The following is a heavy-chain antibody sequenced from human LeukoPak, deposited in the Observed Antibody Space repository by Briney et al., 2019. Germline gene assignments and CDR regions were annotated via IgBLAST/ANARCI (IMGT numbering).Heavy chain of an antibody. J-gene: IGHJ4*02. CDR2: ISGTGGTT. Sequence: GGSLRLSCVASGFTFSTDAMNWVRQAPGKGLEWVSSISGTGGTTYYADSVKGRFTISRDNSKNTLYLQMNSLRAEDTAVYYCAKDDVPSNWGALGLYDYWGQGTLVTVSS. CDR1: GFTFSTDA. D-gene: IGHD7-27*01. CDR3: AKDDVPSNWGALGLYDY. V-gene: IGHV3-23*01.